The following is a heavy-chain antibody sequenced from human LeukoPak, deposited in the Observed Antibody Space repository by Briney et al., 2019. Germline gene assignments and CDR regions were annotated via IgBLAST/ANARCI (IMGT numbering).Heavy chain of an antibody. CDR1: GFTFSSYA. V-gene: IGHV3-23*01. CDR3: ARVGVFCSGGSCYPNWFDP. CDR2: ISGSGDST. J-gene: IGHJ5*02. D-gene: IGHD2-15*01. Sequence: GGSLRLSCAASGFTFSSYAMSWVRQAPGKGLEWVSAISGSGDSTYYGDSVKGRFTISRDNSKNTLNLQMNSLKAEDTAMYHCARVGVFCSGGSCYPNWFDPWGQGTLVTVSS.